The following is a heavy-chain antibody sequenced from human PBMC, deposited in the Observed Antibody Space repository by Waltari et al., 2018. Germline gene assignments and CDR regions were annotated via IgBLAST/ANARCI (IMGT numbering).Heavy chain of an antibody. Sequence: EVQLVESGGGLVQPGGSLRPPCAAFGFTFFKYALSWVRQAPGKGLEWVSSVSGSGGGTFYADSLKGRFTISRDNSKKTLYLEMNSLGAEDTAIYYCAKDRVDFWSGAFDYWGQGTLVSVSS. V-gene: IGHV3-23*04. CDR3: AKDRVDFWSGAFDY. J-gene: IGHJ4*02. D-gene: IGHD3-3*01. CDR2: VSGSGGGT. CDR1: GFTFFKYA.